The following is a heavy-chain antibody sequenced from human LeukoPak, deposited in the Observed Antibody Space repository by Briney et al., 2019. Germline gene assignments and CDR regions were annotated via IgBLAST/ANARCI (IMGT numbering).Heavy chain of an antibody. CDR3: ARIRGYSYGY. V-gene: IGHV4-34*01. J-gene: IGHJ4*02. Sequence: SETLSLTCAVYGGSFGGYYWSWIRQPPGKGLEWIGEINHSGSTNYNPSLTSRVTISVDTSKNQFSLKLSSVTAADTAVHYCARIRGYSYGYWGQGTLVTVSS. D-gene: IGHD5-18*01. CDR2: INHSGST. CDR1: GGSFGGYY.